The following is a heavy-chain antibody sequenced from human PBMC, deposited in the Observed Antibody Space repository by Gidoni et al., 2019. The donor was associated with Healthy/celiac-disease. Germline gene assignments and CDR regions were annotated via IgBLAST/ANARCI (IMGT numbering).Heavy chain of an antibody. CDR3: ARSGSYSYYFDY. D-gene: IGHD1-26*01. Sequence: QLQLQASGPGLVKPSEPLSLTCTVSGGSISSSSYYWGWIRQPPGKGLEWIGSYYYSGSTYYNPSLKSRVTISVDTSKNQFSLKLSSVTAADTAVYYCARSGSYSYYFDYWGQGTLVTVSS. J-gene: IGHJ4*02. V-gene: IGHV4-39*07. CDR1: GGSISSSSYY. CDR2: YYYSGST.